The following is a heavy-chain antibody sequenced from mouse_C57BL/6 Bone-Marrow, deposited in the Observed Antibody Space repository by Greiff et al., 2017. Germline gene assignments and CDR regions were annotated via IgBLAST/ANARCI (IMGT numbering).Heavy chain of an antibody. CDR3: ARSDWDAFAD. Sequence: QVQLQQPGAELVKPGASVKLYCKASGYTFTSYWMQWVQQRPGQGLEWIGEIDPSDCYTNYNQKFKGKATLTVDTSSSTAYMQLSSLTSEDSAVYYCARSDWDAFADWGQGTLVTVSA. V-gene: IGHV1-50*01. CDR1: GYTFTSYW. J-gene: IGHJ3*01. CDR2: IDPSDCYT. D-gene: IGHD4-1*01.